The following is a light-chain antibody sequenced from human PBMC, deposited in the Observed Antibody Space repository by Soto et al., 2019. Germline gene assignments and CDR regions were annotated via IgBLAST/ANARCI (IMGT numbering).Light chain of an antibody. CDR3: QQYNGYPYT. CDR1: QSISSW. J-gene: IGKJ2*01. CDR2: KAS. Sequence: DIQMTQSPSTLSASVGDRVTITCRASQSISSWLAWYQQNPGNAPKVLIYKASNLETGVPSRFSGSGSETEFTLTISSLQPDDFATYYCQQYNGYPYTFGQGTKLEIK. V-gene: IGKV1-5*03.